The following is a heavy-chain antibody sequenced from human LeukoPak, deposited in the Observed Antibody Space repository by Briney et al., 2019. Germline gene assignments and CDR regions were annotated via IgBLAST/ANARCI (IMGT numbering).Heavy chain of an antibody. V-gene: IGHV4-61*02. J-gene: IGHJ4*02. Sequence: SQTLSLTCTVSGGSISSGSYYWSWIRQPAGKGLEWIGRIYTSGSTNYNPSLKSRVTISVDTSKNQFSLKLSSVTAADTAVYYCARVPSIVVVPAPAGYFDYWGQGTLVTVSS. D-gene: IGHD2-2*01. CDR2: IYTSGST. CDR1: GGSISSGSYY. CDR3: ARVPSIVVVPAPAGYFDY.